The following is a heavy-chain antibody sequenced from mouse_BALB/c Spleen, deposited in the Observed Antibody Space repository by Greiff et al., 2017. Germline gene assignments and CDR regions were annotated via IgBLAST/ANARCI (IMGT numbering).Heavy chain of an antibody. CDR1: GYSITSDYA. J-gene: IGHJ4*01. V-gene: IGHV3-2*02. Sequence: EVQLVESGPGLVKPSQSLSLTCTVTGYSITSDYAWNWIRQFPGNKLEWMGYISYSGSTSYNPSLKSRISITRDTSKNQFYLQLNSVTTEDTATYYCARYDGYYSYYAMDYWGQGTSVTVSS. D-gene: IGHD2-3*01. CDR3: ARYDGYYSYYAMDY. CDR2: ISYSGST.